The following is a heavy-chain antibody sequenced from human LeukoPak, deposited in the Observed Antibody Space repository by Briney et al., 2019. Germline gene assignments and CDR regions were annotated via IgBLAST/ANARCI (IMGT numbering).Heavy chain of an antibody. CDR3: AKALGSSWYNNYFDY. CDR1: AFTFRNKD. V-gene: IGHV3-30*18. Sequence: SLRPSCAPSAFTFRNKDMDWVRQAPDKGLEWGALISDEGSNTYYADSVKGPFTISRHNSKNTLFLQMNTLRPEDTAVYYCAKALGSSWYNNYFDYWGQGTLVTVSP. CDR2: ISDEGSNT. J-gene: IGHJ4*02. D-gene: IGHD6-13*01.